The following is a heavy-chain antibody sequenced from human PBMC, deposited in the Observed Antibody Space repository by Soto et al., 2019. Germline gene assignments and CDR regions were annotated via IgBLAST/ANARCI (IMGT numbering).Heavy chain of an antibody. CDR3: DSVDYGFDWDLNENWFDP. D-gene: IGHD3-9*01. J-gene: IGHJ5*02. CDR1: GGSISSVDDY. Sequence: PSETLSLTCTVSGGSISSVDDYWSWIRQPPGKGLEWIGYIYYSGSTYYNPSLKSRVTISVDTSKNQFSLKLSSVTAADTAVYYCDSVDYGFDWDLNENWFDPWGQGTLVTVSS. V-gene: IGHV4-30-4*01. CDR2: IYYSGST.